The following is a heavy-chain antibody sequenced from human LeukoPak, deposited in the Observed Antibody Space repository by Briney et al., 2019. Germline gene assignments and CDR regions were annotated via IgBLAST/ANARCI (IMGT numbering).Heavy chain of an antibody. CDR1: GFTFSNYW. J-gene: IGHJ4*02. CDR3: ARVYLERLTAGYFDH. V-gene: IGHV3-30*03. CDR2: ISYDGRQN. Sequence: GGSLRLSCAASGFTFSNYWMSWVRQAPGKGLEWVAVISYDGRQNYYADSVKGRFTISRDNSKNTLYLQMNSLRDEDSAAYYCARVYLERLTAGYFDHWAREPGSPSPQ. D-gene: IGHD2-8*01.